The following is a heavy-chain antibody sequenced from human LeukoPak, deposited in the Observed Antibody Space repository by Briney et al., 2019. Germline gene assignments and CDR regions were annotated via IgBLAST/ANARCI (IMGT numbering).Heavy chain of an antibody. CDR3: ARRAGAYSHPYDY. CDR2: IYYSGIT. CDR1: GGSISSSSYY. J-gene: IGHJ4*02. Sequence: LDTLSLTCTVSGGSISSSSYYWGWIRQPPGKWLEWIGSIYYSGITYYNPSLKSRVTIAVDTSKNQFSLKLGSVTAADTAVYYCARRAGAYSHPYDYWGQGNLVTVSS. D-gene: IGHD4/OR15-4a*01. V-gene: IGHV4-39*07.